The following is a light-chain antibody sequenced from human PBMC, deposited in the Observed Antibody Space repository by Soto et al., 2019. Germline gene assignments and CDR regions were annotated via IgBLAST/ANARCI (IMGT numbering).Light chain of an antibody. CDR1: KLGDKY. V-gene: IGLV3-1*01. Sequence: SYELTQPPSVSVSPGQTASITCSGDKLGDKYACWYQQKPGQSPVLVIYLDSKRPSGIPERFSGSNSGNTATLTISGTQAMDEADYYCQAWDSSTAGVVFGGGTKLTVL. CDR3: QAWDSSTAGVV. J-gene: IGLJ2*01. CDR2: LDS.